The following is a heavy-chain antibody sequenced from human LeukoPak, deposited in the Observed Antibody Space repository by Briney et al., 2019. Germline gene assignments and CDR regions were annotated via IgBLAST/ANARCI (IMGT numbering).Heavy chain of an antibody. CDR2: IWYDGSNK. D-gene: IGHD3-16*01. Sequence: GGSLRLSCAASGFTFSSYGMHWVRQAPGKGLEWVAVIWYDGSNKYYADSVKGRFTISRDNSKDTLYLQMNSLRAEGTAVYYCARDLGALEGGFDYWGQGTLVTVSS. CDR3: ARDLGALEGGFDY. V-gene: IGHV3-33*01. CDR1: GFTFSSYG. J-gene: IGHJ4*02.